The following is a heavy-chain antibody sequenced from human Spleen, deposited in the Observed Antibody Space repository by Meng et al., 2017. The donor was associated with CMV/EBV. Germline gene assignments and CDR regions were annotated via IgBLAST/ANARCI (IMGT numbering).Heavy chain of an antibody. D-gene: IGHD1-26*01. CDR2: FFHSGDT. CDR1: DVSISNSSFV. CDR3: ARHLRGYSWPKSD. V-gene: IGHV4-39*01. Sequence: TVSDVSISNSSFVWGWIRQPPGKGLEWIGSFFHSGDTYSNPSLRSRVAMSVDTSKNQFSLRLNSVTATDTAVYYCARHLRGYSWPKSDWGQGTLVTVSS. J-gene: IGHJ4*02.